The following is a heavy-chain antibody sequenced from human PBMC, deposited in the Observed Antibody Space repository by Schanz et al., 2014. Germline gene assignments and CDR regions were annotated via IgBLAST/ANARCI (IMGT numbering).Heavy chain of an antibody. CDR1: GGSISTSSRY. J-gene: IGHJ4*02. CDR2: LYYTGKT. D-gene: IGHD3-3*01. CDR3: VRHGNYEFWHGPTPQFEN. Sequence: QLHLQESGPGLAKPSETLSLICSVSGGSISTSSRYWGWIRQSPGKGLEWLGSLYYTGKTTYNPSLKSKVTISIDTPKTRFSVNLSSVTAADTAVYYCVRHGNYEFWHGPTPQFENWGQGTLVTVS. V-gene: IGHV4-39*01.